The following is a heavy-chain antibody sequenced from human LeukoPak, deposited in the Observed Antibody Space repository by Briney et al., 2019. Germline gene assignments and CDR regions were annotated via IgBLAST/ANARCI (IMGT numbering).Heavy chain of an antibody. CDR2: ISSSGSTI. J-gene: IGHJ4*02. D-gene: IGHD3-22*01. CDR1: GFTFSSYE. Sequence: PAGGSLRLSCAASGFTFSSYEMNWVRQAPGKGLEWVSYISSSGSTIYYADSVKGRFTISRDNAKNSLYLQMNSLRAEDTAVYYCARERYDSSGYYYFDYWGQGTLVTVSS. CDR3: ARERYDSSGYYYFDY. V-gene: IGHV3-48*03.